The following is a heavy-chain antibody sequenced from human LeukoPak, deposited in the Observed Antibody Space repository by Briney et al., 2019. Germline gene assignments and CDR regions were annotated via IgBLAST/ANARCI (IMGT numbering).Heavy chain of an antibody. CDR2: ISSSGGSP. J-gene: IGHJ4*02. D-gene: IGHD3-22*01. Sequence: PGGSLRLPCAASGFSFSSYAMSWVRQAPGKGLEWVSGISSSGGSPYYADSVQGRFTISRDNSKNTLFLQMTGLRAEDTAVYYCADLGTTYYYDRSTYWGQGTLAAVSS. CDR3: ADLGTTYYYDRSTY. V-gene: IGHV3-23*01. CDR1: GFSFSSYA.